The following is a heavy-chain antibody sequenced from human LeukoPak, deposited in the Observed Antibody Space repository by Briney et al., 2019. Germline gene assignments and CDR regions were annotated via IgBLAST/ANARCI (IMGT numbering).Heavy chain of an antibody. D-gene: IGHD4-17*01. J-gene: IGHJ4*02. Sequence: GGSLRLSCAASEFTFSNYAMSWVRQAPAKGLEWVSTISGSGGSTYYADSVKGRFTISRDNSKNTLYLQMNRLRAEDTAVYYCAKGPDYGDYYFDYWGQGTLVTVSS. CDR2: ISGSGGST. CDR3: AKGPDYGDYYFDY. V-gene: IGHV3-23*01. CDR1: EFTFSNYA.